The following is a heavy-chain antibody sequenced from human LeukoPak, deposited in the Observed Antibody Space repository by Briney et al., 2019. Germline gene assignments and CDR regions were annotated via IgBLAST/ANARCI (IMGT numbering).Heavy chain of an antibody. D-gene: IGHD3-22*01. CDR1: GFTFSSYG. J-gene: IGHJ4*02. Sequence: RSGGSLRPSCAASGFTFSSYGMSWVRQAPGKGLEWVSAISGSGGSTYYADSVKGRFTISRDNSKNTLYLQMNSLRAEDTAVYYCAREEYDSSGQWDYWGQGTLVTVSS. CDR3: AREEYDSSGQWDY. CDR2: ISGSGGST. V-gene: IGHV3-23*01.